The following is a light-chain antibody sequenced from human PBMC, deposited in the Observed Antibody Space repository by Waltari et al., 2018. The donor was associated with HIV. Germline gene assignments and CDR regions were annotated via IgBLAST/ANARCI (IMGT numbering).Light chain of an antibody. J-gene: IGLJ3*02. V-gene: IGLV2-18*02. Sequence: QSALTQPPSVSGSPGQSVTIPCPGTSSDVGYYNRFSWYQQPPGPAPKLMIFEVSNRPSGVPDRFSGSKSDNTASLTISGLQAEDEADYYCSSYTSSNTWVFGGGTKLTVL. CDR2: EVS. CDR1: SSDVGYYNR. CDR3: SSYTSSNTWV.